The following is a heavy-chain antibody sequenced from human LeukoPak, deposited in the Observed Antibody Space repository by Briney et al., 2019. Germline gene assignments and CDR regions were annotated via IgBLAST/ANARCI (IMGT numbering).Heavy chain of an antibody. CDR2: INPNSGGT. J-gene: IGHJ4*02. CDR3: ARDRRKDTASYYFDY. V-gene: IGHV1-2*02. Sequence: ASVKVSCKASGYTFTGYYMHWVRQAPGQGLEWMGWINPNSGGTNYAQKFQGRVTMTRDTSISTAYMELSRLRSDDTAVYYCARDRRKDTASYYFDYWGQGTLVTVSS. D-gene: IGHD5-18*01. CDR1: GYTFTGYY.